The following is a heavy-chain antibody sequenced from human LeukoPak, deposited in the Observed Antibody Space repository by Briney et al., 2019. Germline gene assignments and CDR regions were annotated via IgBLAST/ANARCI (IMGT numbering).Heavy chain of an antibody. Sequence: GGSLRLSCAASGFTFSSYSMNWVRQAPGKGLEWVSSISSSSSYIYYADSVKGRFTISRDNAKNSLYLQMNSLRVEDTAVYYCAREGRAYNWNDVTFFDYWGQGTRATVSS. J-gene: IGHJ4*02. D-gene: IGHD1-20*01. CDR3: AREGRAYNWNDVTFFDY. V-gene: IGHV3-21*01. CDR1: GFTFSSYS. CDR2: ISSSSSYI.